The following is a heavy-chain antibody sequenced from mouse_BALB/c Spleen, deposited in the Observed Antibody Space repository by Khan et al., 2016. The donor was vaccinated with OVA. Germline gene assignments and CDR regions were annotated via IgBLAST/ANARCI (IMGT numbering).Heavy chain of an antibody. J-gene: IGHJ3*01. CDR2: ISTYYGDS. CDR1: GYTFTDSA. D-gene: IGHD4-1*01. V-gene: IGHV1S137*01. Sequence: QVQLQQSGAELVRPGVSVKISCKGSGYTFTDSAMHWVKQSPAKSLEWIGVISTYYGDSDYSQKFKGRATMTVDRSSSTAYMELASLTSEDSAIYYCALSGTFAYWGQGTLVTVSA. CDR3: ALSGTFAY.